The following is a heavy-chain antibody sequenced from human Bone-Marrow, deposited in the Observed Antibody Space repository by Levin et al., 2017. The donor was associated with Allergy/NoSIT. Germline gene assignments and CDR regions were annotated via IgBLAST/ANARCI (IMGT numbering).Heavy chain of an antibody. CDR3: AREGARSSSWHCY. CDR2: ISFNGNT. CDR1: GGSISTNIYY. Sequence: SETLSLTCTVSGGSISTNIYYWGWIRQPPGKGLEWIGSISFNGNTYYNPPLKSRVTISVDTSKNQFSLNLISVTAADTAVYYCAREGARSSSWHCYWGQGILVTVSS. D-gene: IGHD6-13*01. V-gene: IGHV4-39*02. J-gene: IGHJ4*02.